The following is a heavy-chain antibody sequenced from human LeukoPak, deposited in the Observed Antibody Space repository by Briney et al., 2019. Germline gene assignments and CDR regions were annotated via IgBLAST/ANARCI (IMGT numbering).Heavy chain of an antibody. Sequence: PGGSLRLSCAASGFTFSSYAMSWVRQAPGKGLEWVSAISGSGGSTYYADSVKGRFTISRDNSKNTLYLQMNSLRAEGTAVYYCAKIGTMVRGVQDYWGQGTLVTVSS. V-gene: IGHV3-23*01. J-gene: IGHJ4*02. D-gene: IGHD3-10*01. CDR3: AKIGTMVRGVQDY. CDR1: GFTFSSYA. CDR2: ISGSGGST.